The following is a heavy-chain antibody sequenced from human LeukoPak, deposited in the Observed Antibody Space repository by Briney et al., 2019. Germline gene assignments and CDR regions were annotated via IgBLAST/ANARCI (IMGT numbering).Heavy chain of an antibody. V-gene: IGHV1-2*02. CDR2: INPYSGGT. CDR3: ARLYGDYVASDY. CDR1: GYSFTVYY. Sequence: ASVKVSCKASGYSFTVYYMHWVRQAPGQGLAWMGWINPYSGGTNYAQKFLGRVTMTRDTSISTAYMELSRLRSDDTAVYYCARLYGDYVASDYWGQGTLVTVSS. D-gene: IGHD4-17*01. J-gene: IGHJ4*02.